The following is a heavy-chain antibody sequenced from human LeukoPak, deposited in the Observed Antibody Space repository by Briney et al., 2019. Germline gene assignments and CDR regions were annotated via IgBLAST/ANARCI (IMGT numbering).Heavy chain of an antibody. J-gene: IGHJ6*03. CDR3: ARSDLGYYYDRSLYYYYMDV. V-gene: IGHV4-61*08. CDR2: IYYSGST. CDR1: GGSISSGDYY. Sequence: PSETLSLTCTVSGGSISSGDYYWSWIRQPPGKGPEWIGYIYYSGSTNYNPSLKSRVTISVDTSNNQFSLKLSSVTAADTAVYYCARSDLGYYYDRSLYYYYMDVWGKGTTVTVSS. D-gene: IGHD3-22*01.